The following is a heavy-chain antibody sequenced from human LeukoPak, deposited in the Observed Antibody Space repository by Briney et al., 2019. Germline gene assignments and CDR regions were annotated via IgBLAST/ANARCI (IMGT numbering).Heavy chain of an antibody. D-gene: IGHD2-21*02. J-gene: IGHJ4*02. CDR2: TSRGGSDI. CDR3: VRARLIRLENFFDY. V-gene: IGHV3-48*03. CDR1: GFTFSNHE. Sequence: PGGSLRLSCATSGFTFSNHEMNWVRQAPGKGLVWVAYTSRGGSDISYADSVKGRFTISTDNANSSLYLQMNSLRAEDTAVYFCVRARLIRLENFFDYWGQGTLVTVSS.